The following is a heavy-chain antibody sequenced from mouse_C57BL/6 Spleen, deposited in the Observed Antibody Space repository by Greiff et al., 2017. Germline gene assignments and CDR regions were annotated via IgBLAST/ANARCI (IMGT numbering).Heavy chain of an antibody. V-gene: IGHV1-61*01. CDR3: AKRGVLRYPDY. J-gene: IGHJ2*01. Sequence: VQLQQPGAELVRPGSSVKLSCKASGYTFTSYWMDWVKQRPGQGLEWIGNIYPSDSETHYTQKFKDKATLTVDKSSRTAYMQLSSLTSEDSTVDYCAKRGVLRYPDYWGQGTTLTVSS. D-gene: IGHD1-1*01. CDR1: GYTFTSYW. CDR2: IYPSDSET.